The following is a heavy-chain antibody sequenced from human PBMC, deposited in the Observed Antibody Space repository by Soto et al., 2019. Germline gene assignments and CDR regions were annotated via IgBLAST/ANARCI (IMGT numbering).Heavy chain of an antibody. CDR3: ASQYYYDSSGYFVDY. V-gene: IGHV4-39*01. CDR1: GGSISSCSYY. CDR2: IYYSGST. D-gene: IGHD3-22*01. J-gene: IGHJ4*02. Sequence: SETLSLTGTVSGGSISSCSYYWGLIRQRPGKGREWIGSIYYSGSTYYNPTLKSRVTISVDTSKNQFSLKLSSVTAADTAVYYCASQYYYDSSGYFVDYWGQGTLVTVSS.